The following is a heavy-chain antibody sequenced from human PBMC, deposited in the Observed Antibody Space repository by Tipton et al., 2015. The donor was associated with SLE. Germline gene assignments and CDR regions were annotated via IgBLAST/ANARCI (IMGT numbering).Heavy chain of an antibody. CDR1: GFTFSSYA. CDR3: ARDHPRAHNAFDI. V-gene: IGHV3-23*03. J-gene: IGHJ3*02. Sequence: GSLRLSCAASGFTFSSYAMSWVRQAPGKGLEWVSVIYSGGSTYYADSVKGRFTISRDNSKNTLYLQMNSLRAEDTAVYYCARDHPRAHNAFDISGQWTTVAVSS. CDR2: IYSGGST.